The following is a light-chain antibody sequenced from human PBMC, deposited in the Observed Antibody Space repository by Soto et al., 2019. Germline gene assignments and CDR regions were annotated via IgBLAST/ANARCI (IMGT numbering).Light chain of an antibody. Sequence: QAVVTQEPSLTVSPGGTVTLTCGSSTGPVTSGYYPYFFQQRPGQAPRTLIYHTGNNQSWTPARFSGSLLGGKAALTLSGAQPEDEPDYYYLLSYVGARVFGGGTKLTVL. J-gene: IGLJ3*02. CDR2: HTG. V-gene: IGLV7-46*01. CDR1: TGPVTSGYY. CDR3: LLSYVGARV.